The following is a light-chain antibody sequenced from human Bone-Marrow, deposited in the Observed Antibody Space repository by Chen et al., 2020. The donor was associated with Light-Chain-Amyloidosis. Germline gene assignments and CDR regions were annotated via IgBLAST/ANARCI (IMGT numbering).Light chain of an antibody. Sequence: SYELTQPPSVSVSPGQTARITCSGVDLPTKYAYGYQQKPGQAPVLVIHRDTERPSGISERFSGSSSGTTATMAISGVQAEDKADYHCQSADSSGTYEVIFGGGAELAVL. CDR2: RDT. CDR3: QSADSSGTYEVI. CDR1: DLPTKY. J-gene: IGLJ2*01. V-gene: IGLV3-25*03.